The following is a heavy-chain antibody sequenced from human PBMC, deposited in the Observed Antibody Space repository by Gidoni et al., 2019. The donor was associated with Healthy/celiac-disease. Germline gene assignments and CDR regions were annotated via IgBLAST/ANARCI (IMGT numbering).Heavy chain of an antibody. Sequence: EVQLVESGGGLVQPGRSLRPSCAASGFTFDDYAMHWVRQAPEKGLEWVSGISWNSVSIGYADSVKGRFTISRDNAKNSLYLQMNSLRAEDTALYYCAKTFGSGSYYAYYFDYWGQGTLVTVSS. CDR1: GFTFDDYA. CDR2: ISWNSVSI. D-gene: IGHD3-10*01. V-gene: IGHV3-9*01. CDR3: AKTFGSGSYYAYYFDY. J-gene: IGHJ4*02.